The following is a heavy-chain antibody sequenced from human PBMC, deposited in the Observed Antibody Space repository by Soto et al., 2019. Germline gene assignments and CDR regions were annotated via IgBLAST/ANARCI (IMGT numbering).Heavy chain of an antibody. CDR3: AKDSEVLSLTHYYYCYGMYV. CDR1: GFTFSSYG. CDR2: ISYDGSNK. Sequence: GGSLRLSCAASGFTFSSYGMHWVRQAPGKGLEWVAVISYDGSNKYYADSVKGRFTISRDNSKNTLYLQMNSLSAEDTAVYYCAKDSEVLSLTHYYYCYGMYVWGQGSTVTVS. V-gene: IGHV3-30*18. J-gene: IGHJ6*02.